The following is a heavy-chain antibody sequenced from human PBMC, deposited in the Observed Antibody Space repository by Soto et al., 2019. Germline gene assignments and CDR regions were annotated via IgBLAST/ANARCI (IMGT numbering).Heavy chain of an antibody. CDR2: IYWDDDK. CDR1: GFSLSARGEG. Sequence: QITLKESGPTLVKPTETLTLTCTFSGFSLSARGEGVGWIRQPPGKALEWLAIIYWDDDKRYSPSLRTTFTIPKYTSKTPVVLTMTNMDPTDTATYFWAPRPFNSAWHDAYDIWGPGTMVTVSS. V-gene: IGHV2-5*02. J-gene: IGHJ3*02. D-gene: IGHD5-18*01. CDR3: APRPFNSAWHDAYDI.